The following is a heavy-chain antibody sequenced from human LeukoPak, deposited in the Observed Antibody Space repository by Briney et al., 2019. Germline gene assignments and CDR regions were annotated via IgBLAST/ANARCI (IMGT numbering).Heavy chain of an antibody. CDR3: ARLELTMVRGVIGAFDI. J-gene: IGHJ3*02. CDR1: GYTFTSYV. CDR2: ICAYNGNT. Sequence: AAVKDSRKASGYTFTSYVISWVRQAPGQGLEWMGWICAYNGNTNYAQKLQGRVTMTTDTSTSTAYMELRSLRSDDTAVYYCARLELTMVRGVIGAFDIWGQGTMVTVSS. D-gene: IGHD3-10*01. V-gene: IGHV1-18*04.